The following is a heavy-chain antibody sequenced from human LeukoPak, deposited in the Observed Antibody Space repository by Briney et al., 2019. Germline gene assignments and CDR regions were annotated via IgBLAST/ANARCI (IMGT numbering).Heavy chain of an antibody. J-gene: IGHJ4*02. CDR1: GFSFSDYW. V-gene: IGHV3-7*01. Sequence: GGSLRLSCAASGFSFSDYWMSWVRQAPGEGLQWVASMKTNGGAKYYVDSVKGRFTISRDNAKTLLYLQMNNLRAEDTAVYYCARDPESQKGRHGLDYWGQGTLATVSS. D-gene: IGHD1-14*01. CDR3: ARDPESQKGRHGLDY. CDR2: MKTNGGAK.